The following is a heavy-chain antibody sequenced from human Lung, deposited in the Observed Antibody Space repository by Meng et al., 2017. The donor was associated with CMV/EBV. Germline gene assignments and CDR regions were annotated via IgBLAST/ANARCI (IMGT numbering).Heavy chain of an antibody. V-gene: IGHV4-34*01. CDR3: ARVIGYGGSGRVDY. CDR1: GGSFSGYY. CDR2: INHSVST. Sequence: GSLRLXCAVYGGSFSGYYWSWIRQPPGKGLEWIGEINHSVSTNYNPSLKSRVTISVDTSKNQFSLKLSSVTAADTAVYYCARVIGYGGSGRVDYWGQGTXVTVSS. D-gene: IGHD1-26*01. J-gene: IGHJ4*02.